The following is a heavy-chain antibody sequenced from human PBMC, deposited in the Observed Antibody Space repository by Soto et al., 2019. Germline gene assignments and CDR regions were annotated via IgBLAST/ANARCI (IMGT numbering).Heavy chain of an antibody. CDR2: IDWDDDK. CDR3: ARISRYSYDSSGYYQGLDY. V-gene: IGHV2-70*11. D-gene: IGHD3-22*01. CDR1: GFSLSTSGMC. Sequence: SGPTLVNPTQTLTLTCTFSGFSLSTSGMCVTWIRQPPGKALEWLARIDWDDDKYYNTSLKTRLTISKDTSKNQVVLVMTNMDPVDTATYYCARISRYSYDSSGYYQGLDYWGQGTLVTVSS. J-gene: IGHJ4*02.